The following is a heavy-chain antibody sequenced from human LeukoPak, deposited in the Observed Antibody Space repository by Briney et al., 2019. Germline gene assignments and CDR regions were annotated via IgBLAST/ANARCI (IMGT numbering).Heavy chain of an antibody. D-gene: IGHD6-13*01. CDR3: ARDPVAAAGTDYYYYYVDV. V-gene: IGHV4-39*07. Sequence: PSETLSLTCSVSGGSIRSYHWSWIRQPPGKGLEWIGSIYYSGSTYYNPSPKSRVTISVDTSKNQFSLKLSSVTAADTAVYYCARDPVAAAGTDYYYYYVDVWGKGTTVTVSS. CDR1: GGSIRSYH. CDR2: IYYSGST. J-gene: IGHJ6*03.